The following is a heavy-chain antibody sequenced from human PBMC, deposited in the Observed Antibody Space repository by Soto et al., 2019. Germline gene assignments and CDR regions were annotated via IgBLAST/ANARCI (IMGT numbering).Heavy chain of an antibody. D-gene: IGHD3-16*01. V-gene: IGHV6-1*01. J-gene: IGHJ3*01. CDR1: GDSVSSNSAA. Sequence: QVQLQQSGPGLVKPSQTLTLTCAISGDSVSSNSAAWNWIRQSPSRGLEWLGRTYFRSKWYNDYAVSVKSRITINPDTSKNQFSLQLKSMTPEDTAVYYCNKGGDAFDLWGQWTIVTVSS. CDR3: NKGGDAFDL. CDR2: TYFRSKWYN.